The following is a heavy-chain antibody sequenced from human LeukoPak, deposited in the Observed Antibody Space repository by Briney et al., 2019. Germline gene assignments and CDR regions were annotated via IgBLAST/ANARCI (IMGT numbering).Heavy chain of an antibody. J-gene: IGHJ1*01. Sequence: DSVKVSCKASGYTFTGYYMHWVRQAPGQGLEWMGWIIPNSGGTNFAQKFQGRVTLTRDTSINTAYMELSSLRSDDTAVYYCARAKLDDCGGVCDQYFQHWGQGTLDTVSS. D-gene: IGHD2-21*02. V-gene: IGHV1-2*02. CDR1: GYTFTGYY. CDR2: IIPNSGGT. CDR3: ARAKLDDCGGVCDQYFQH.